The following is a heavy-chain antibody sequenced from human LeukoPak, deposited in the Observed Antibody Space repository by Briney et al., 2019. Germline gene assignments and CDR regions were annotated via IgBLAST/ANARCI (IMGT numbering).Heavy chain of an antibody. D-gene: IGHD1-26*01. CDR3: SNGIYRDSY. Sequence: GGSLRLSCEAAGFTFTSYWMAWVRQAPGKGLEWVANIAQDGAEAVYADSVRGRFSISRDNAKNSLYLQMDNLRAEDTAVYYCSNGIYRDSYWGQGTQVTVSS. V-gene: IGHV3-7*01. CDR1: GFTFTSYW. CDR2: IAQDGAEA. J-gene: IGHJ4*02.